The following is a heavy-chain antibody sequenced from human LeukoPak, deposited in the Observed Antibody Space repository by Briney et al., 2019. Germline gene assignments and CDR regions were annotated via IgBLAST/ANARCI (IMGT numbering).Heavy chain of an antibody. D-gene: IGHD3-3*01. CDR3: ARAERITIFGVVIRTDAFDI. CDR2: ISAYNGNT. Sequence: ASVKVSCKASGYTFTSYGISWARQAPGQGLEWMGWISAYNGNTNYAQKLQGRVTMTTDTSTSTAYMELRSLRSDDTAVYYCARAERITIFGVVIRTDAFDIWGQGTMVTVSS. CDR1: GYTFTSYG. V-gene: IGHV1-18*01. J-gene: IGHJ3*02.